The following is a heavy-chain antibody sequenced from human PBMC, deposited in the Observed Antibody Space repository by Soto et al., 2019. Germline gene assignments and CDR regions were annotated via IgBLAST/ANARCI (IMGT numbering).Heavy chain of an antibody. V-gene: IGHV3-23*01. CDR3: AKDRTPLEGLYYFDY. CDR2: ISGSGGST. CDR1: GFTFSSYA. Sequence: GESLKISCAASGFTFSSYAMSWVRQAPGKGLEWVSAISGSGGSTYYADSVKGRFTISRDNSKNTLYLQMNSLRAEDTAVYYCAKDRTPLEGLYYFDYWGQGTLVTFSS. J-gene: IGHJ4*02.